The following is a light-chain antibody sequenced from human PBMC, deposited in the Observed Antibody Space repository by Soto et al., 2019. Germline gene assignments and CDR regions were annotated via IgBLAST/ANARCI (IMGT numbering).Light chain of an antibody. V-gene: IGLV4-69*01. CDR1: SGHSTYA. J-gene: IGLJ3*02. CDR3: QTWDTGLWV. Sequence: QSVLTQSPSASASPGASVKLTCTLSSGHSTYAIAWHQQQPEKGPRYLMKLNSDGSHSKGDGIPDRFSGSSSGAERYLTTSSLQSDDEADYYCQTWDTGLWVFGGGTKLTVL. CDR2: LNSDGSH.